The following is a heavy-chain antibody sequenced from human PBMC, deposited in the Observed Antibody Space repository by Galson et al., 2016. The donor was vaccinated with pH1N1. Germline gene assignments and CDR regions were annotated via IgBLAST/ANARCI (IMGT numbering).Heavy chain of an antibody. V-gene: IGHV4-61*02. CDR2: FHTSGST. J-gene: IGHJ4*02. CDR1: GVSVTSPTYY. Sequence: VSGVSVTSPTYYWSWIRQPAGKGLEWIGRFHTSGSTNYKPSLNSRVTISLDASNNQFSLKLTSVTAADTAVYYCAREADSSDSTGYYYKTFDYWGQGILVTVSS. CDR3: AREADSSDSTGYYYKTFDY. D-gene: IGHD3-22*01.